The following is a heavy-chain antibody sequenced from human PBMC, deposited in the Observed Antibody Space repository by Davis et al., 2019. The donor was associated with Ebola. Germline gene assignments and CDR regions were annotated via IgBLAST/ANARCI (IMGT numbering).Heavy chain of an antibody. CDR2: IERDGKDK. D-gene: IGHD3/OR15-3a*01. V-gene: IGHV3-7*03. CDR3: ATDSPFDY. Sequence: GGSLRLSCAASGFSFRDYRICWVRQAPGKGLEWVANIERDGKDKYYLDSVKGRFTISRDNAKKAVYLQMNRLRVEDTAVYYCATDSPFDYWGQGTPVTVSS. CDR1: GFSFRDYR. J-gene: IGHJ4*02.